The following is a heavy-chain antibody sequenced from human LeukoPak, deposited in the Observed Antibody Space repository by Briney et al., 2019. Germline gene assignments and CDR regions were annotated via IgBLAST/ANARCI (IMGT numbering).Heavy chain of an antibody. Sequence: APVKVSCKVSGYTLTELSMHWVRQAPGKGLEWMGGFDPEDGETIYAQKFQGRVTMTEDTSTDTAYMELSSLRSEDTAVYYCATQRQYSGSYGYWGQGTLVTVSS. CDR3: ATQRQYSGSYGY. CDR1: GYTLTELS. J-gene: IGHJ4*02. D-gene: IGHD1-26*01. CDR2: FDPEDGET. V-gene: IGHV1-24*01.